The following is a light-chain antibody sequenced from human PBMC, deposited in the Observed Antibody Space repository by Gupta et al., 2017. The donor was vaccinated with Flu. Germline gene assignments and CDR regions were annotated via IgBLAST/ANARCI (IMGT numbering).Light chain of an antibody. V-gene: IGKV3-20*01. CDR1: QSVSSSY. CDR2: GAS. J-gene: IGKJ1*01. CDR3: QQYGSSRT. Sequence: EIVLTHSPGTLSLSPGERATLSCRASQSVSSSYLAWYQQKPGQAPRLLIYGASSRATGIPDRFSGSGSGKDFTLTISRLEAEDFAVYYCQQYGSSRTFGQGTKVEIK.